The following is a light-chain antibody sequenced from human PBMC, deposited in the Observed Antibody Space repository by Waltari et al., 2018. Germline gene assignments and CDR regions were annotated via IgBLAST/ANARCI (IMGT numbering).Light chain of an antibody. V-gene: IGLV2-14*03. Sequence: QSALTQPASVSGSPGQSITISCTGTSSDIGAYNAVSWYQQHPGKAPKVFIYDVHNRPSGVSNRFSGSMSGNTASLTISGLQTEDEADCYCSSKTTRDTRLFGGGTKLTVL. CDR2: DVH. CDR1: SSDIGAYNA. CDR3: SSKTTRDTRL. J-gene: IGLJ3*02.